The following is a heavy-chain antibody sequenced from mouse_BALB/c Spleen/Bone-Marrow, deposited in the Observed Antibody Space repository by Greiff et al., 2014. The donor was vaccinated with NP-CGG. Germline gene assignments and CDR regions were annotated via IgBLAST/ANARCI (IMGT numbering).Heavy chain of an antibody. CDR2: IHYSGST. CDR3: TRRALYYDYAMDY. J-gene: IGHJ4*01. CDR1: GYSITSGYS. Sequence: EVQGVESGPDLVKPSQSLSLTCTVTGYSITSGYSWHWIRQFPGNKLEWMGYIHYSGSTNYNPSLKSRISITRDTSKNQFFLQLNSVSAEYAASYCGTRRALYYDYAMDYWGQGTSVTVSS. V-gene: IGHV3-1*02. D-gene: IGHD2-4*01.